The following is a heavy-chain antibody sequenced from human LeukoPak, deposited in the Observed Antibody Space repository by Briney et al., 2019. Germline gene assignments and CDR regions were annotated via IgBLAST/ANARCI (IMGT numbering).Heavy chain of an antibody. CDR2: INPNSGGT. D-gene: IGHD3-3*01. CDR1: GYTFTGYY. Sequence: ASVKVSCKASGYTFTGYYMHWVRQAPGQGLEWMGWINPNSGGTNYAQKFQGRVTMTRDTSISTAYMELSRLRSDDTAVYYCARAPTQRITIFGVGAFDIWGQGTMVTVSS. CDR3: ARAPTQRITIFGVGAFDI. V-gene: IGHV1-2*02. J-gene: IGHJ3*02.